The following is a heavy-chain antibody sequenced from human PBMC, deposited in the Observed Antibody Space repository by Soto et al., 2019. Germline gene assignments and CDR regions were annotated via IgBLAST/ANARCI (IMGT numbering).Heavy chain of an antibody. V-gene: IGHV1-2*02. J-gene: IGHJ5*02. CDR1: GYTFTGYY. CDR2: INPNSAGA. Sequence: ASVKGSCKASGYTFTGYYIHWVRQAPGQGLERMGWINPNSAGANSAPKFEGRLTMARDTSTSTTYMELIRLTSDDTAVYYCARGFCGGGDCYDGYNWPDPWGQGTLVTVS. D-gene: IGHD2-21*02. CDR3: ARGFCGGGDCYDGYNWPDP.